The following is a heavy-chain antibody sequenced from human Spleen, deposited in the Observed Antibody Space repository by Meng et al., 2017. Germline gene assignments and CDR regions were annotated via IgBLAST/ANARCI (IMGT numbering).Heavy chain of an antibody. V-gene: IGHV3-15*01. D-gene: IGHD3-3*01. CDR3: THDNDGYYTFVF. CDR2: IKSKGAGETT. J-gene: IGHJ4*02. CDR1: GFTVSHNY. Sequence: GGSLRLSCAASGFTVSHNYMTWVRQAPGRGLEWIGRIKSKGAGETTDYAAPVRGRFTLSRDDSKNMVYLQMNSLTSEDTAMYYCTHDNDGYYTFVFWGQGTLVTVSS.